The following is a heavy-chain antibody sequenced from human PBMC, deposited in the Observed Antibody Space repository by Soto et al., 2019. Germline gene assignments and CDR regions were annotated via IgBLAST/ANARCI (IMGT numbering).Heavy chain of an antibody. D-gene: IGHD6-19*01. CDR1: GFTFSSYS. CDR3: ARTEWLGTRHWFDP. J-gene: IGHJ5*02. CDR2: ISSSSSTI. V-gene: IGHV3-48*02. Sequence: PGGSLRPSCAASGFTFSSYSMNWVRQAPGKGLEWVSYISSSSSTIYYADSVKGRFTISRDNAKNSLYLQMNSLRDEDTAVYYCARTEWLGTRHWFDPWGQGTLVTVSS.